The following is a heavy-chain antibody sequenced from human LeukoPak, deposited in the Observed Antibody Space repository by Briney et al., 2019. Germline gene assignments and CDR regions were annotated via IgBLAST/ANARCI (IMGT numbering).Heavy chain of an antibody. CDR3: ARDGPGDYDSSGYYFDY. D-gene: IGHD3-22*01. CDR1: GLTFSSYA. J-gene: IGHJ4*02. CDR2: VSGTSRNT. Sequence: GGSLRLSCAASGLTFSSYAMSWVRQVPGKGLEWVSTVSGTSRNTYYADSVKGRFTISRDNSKNTLYLQMNSLRAEDTAVYYCARDGPGDYDSSGYYFDYWGQGTLVTVSS. V-gene: IGHV3-23*01.